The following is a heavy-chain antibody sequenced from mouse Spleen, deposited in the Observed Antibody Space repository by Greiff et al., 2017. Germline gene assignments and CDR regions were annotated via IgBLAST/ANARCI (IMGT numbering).Heavy chain of an antibody. J-gene: IGHJ2*01. CDR1: GYTFTSYW. CDR2: IDPSDSYT. V-gene: IGHV1-59*01. CDR3: ASDYSNYADY. Sequence: VQLQQPGAELVRPGTSVKLSCKASGYTFTSYWMHWVKQRPGQGLEWIGVIDPSDSYTNYNQKFKGKATLTVDTSSSTAYMQLSSLTSEDSAVYYCASDYSNYADYWGQGTTLTVSS. D-gene: IGHD2-5*01.